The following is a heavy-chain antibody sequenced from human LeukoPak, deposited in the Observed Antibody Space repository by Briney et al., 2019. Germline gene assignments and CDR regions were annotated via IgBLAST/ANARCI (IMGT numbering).Heavy chain of an antibody. CDR2: INWNGGST. J-gene: IGHJ4*02. CDR3: AREYYGSGSYEFDY. CDR1: GFTFDDYG. D-gene: IGHD3-10*01. Sequence: GGSLRLCCAASGFTFDDYGMSWVRQAPGKGLEWVSGINWNGGSTGYADSVKGRFTISRDNAKNSLYLQMNSLRAEDTALYYCAREYYGSGSYEFDYWGQGTLVTVSS. V-gene: IGHV3-20*04.